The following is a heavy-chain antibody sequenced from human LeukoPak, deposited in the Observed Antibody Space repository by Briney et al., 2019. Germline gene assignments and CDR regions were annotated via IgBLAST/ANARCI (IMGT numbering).Heavy chain of an antibody. CDR2: ISSSGSTK. V-gene: IGHV3-11*01. J-gene: IGHJ4*02. CDR3: ARIGGYSYGLAYFDY. Sequence: GGSLRLSCAASGFTFSDYYMSWIRQAPGKGLEWVSYISSSGSTKYYADSVKGRLTISRDNAKNSLDLQMNSLRADDTAVYYCARIGGYSYGLAYFDYWGQGTLVTVSS. CDR1: GFTFSDYY. D-gene: IGHD5-18*01.